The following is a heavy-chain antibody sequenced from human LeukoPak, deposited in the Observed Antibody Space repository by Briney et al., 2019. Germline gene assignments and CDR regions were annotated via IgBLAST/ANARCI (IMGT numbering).Heavy chain of an antibody. V-gene: IGHV3-21*01. CDR3: ARDRNSGYSGYAFDC. CDR2: ISTSSSYI. D-gene: IGHD5-12*01. J-gene: IGHJ4*02. CDR1: GFTFSSYS. Sequence: GGSLRLTCAASGFTFSSYSMNWVRQAPGKGLEWVSSISTSSSYIYYADSVKGRFTISRDNPKNSLYLQMNSLRAEDTAVYYCARDRNSGYSGYAFDCWGQGTLVTVSS.